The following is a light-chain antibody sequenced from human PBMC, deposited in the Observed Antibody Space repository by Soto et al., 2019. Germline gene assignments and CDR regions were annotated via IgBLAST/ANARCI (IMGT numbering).Light chain of an antibody. Sequence: QLVLTQSPSASASLGASVKLTCTLSSGHSSYAIAWHQQQPEKGPRYLMKLNSDGSHSKGDGIPDRFSGSSSGAERYLTISSLQSEDEADYYCQTWGTGPCVFVGGTKLTVL. V-gene: IGLV4-69*01. CDR1: SGHSSYA. J-gene: IGLJ3*02. CDR3: QTWGTGPCV. CDR2: LNSDGSH.